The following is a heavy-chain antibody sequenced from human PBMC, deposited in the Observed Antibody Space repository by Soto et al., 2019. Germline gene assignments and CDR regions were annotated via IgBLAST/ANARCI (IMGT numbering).Heavy chain of an antibody. CDR1: EFTFSSYG. CDR2: ISYDGSNK. V-gene: IGHV3-30*18. Sequence: GGSLRLSCAASEFTFSSYGMHWVRQAPGKGLEWVAVISYDGSNKYYADSVQGRFTISRGNSKNKLYVQMNSLRAEDTAVYYCAKDRILTGDKYYYYGMDVWGQGTTVTVSS. CDR3: AKDRILTGDKYYYYGMDV. J-gene: IGHJ6*02. D-gene: IGHD3-9*01.